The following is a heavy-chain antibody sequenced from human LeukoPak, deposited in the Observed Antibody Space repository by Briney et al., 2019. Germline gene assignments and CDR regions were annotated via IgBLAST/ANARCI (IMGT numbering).Heavy chain of an antibody. V-gene: IGHV4-4*07. J-gene: IGHJ5*02. CDR1: GGSISSYY. CDR2: IYTSGST. Sequence: SETLSLTCTVSGGSISSYYWSWIRQPAGKGLEWIGRIYTSGSTNYNPSLKSRVTISVDTSKNQFSLKLSSVTAADTAVYYCARGDTMIVVVSNWFDPWGQGTLVTVSS. CDR3: ARGDTMIVVVSNWFDP. D-gene: IGHD3-22*01.